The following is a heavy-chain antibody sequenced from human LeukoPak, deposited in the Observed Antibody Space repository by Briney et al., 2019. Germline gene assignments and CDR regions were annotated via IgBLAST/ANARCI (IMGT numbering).Heavy chain of an antibody. Sequence: KASETLSLTCTVSGGSISSGSYYWSWIRQPAGKGLEWIGRIYTSGTTNYNPSLKSRVTISVDTSKNQFSLKLTSVTAADTAVYYCARGKGYDFWSGSVWFDPWGQGTLVTVSS. CDR2: IYTSGTT. J-gene: IGHJ5*02. CDR3: ARGKGYDFWSGSVWFDP. V-gene: IGHV4-61*02. D-gene: IGHD3-3*01. CDR1: GGSISSGSYY.